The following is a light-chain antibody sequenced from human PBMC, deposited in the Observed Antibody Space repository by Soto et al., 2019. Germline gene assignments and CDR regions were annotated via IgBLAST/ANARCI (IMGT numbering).Light chain of an antibody. CDR3: QQHSKWPIT. Sequence: EIVMTQSPGTLSLSPGETATLSCRASQSVDSNYLAWYQQKPGQAPRLLVCGISTRATDIPARFSGSGSGTEFTLTISSLQSEDFGIYYCQQHSKWPITFGQGTRLEIK. V-gene: IGKV3-15*01. CDR2: GIS. CDR1: QSVDSN. J-gene: IGKJ5*01.